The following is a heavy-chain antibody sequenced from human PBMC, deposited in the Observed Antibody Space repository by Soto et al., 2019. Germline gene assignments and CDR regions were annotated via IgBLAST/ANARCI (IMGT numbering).Heavy chain of an antibody. D-gene: IGHD6-6*01. V-gene: IGHV3-48*01. Sequence: PGGSLRLSCAASGFTFSSYSMNWVRQAPGKGLEWVSDISGSSSTIYYADSVKGRFTISRDNSKNTLYLQMNSLRAEDTAVYYCAKDKIAARNAFDIWGQGTMVTVSS. J-gene: IGHJ3*02. CDR3: AKDKIAARNAFDI. CDR1: GFTFSSYS. CDR2: ISGSSSTI.